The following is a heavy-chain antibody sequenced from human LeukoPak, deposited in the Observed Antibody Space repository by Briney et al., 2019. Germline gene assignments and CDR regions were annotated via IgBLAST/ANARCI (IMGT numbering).Heavy chain of an antibody. CDR2: ISSGGNNI. D-gene: IGHD3-10*01. J-gene: IGHJ4*02. V-gene: IGHV3-21*01. Sequence: GGSLRLSCAASGFTFDDYAMHWVRQAPGKGLEWVSSISSGGNNIYYADSVKGRFTISRDNTKNSLYLQMNSLRAEDTAVYYCARRNPYGSGTYYDFDYWGQGTVVTVSS. CDR1: GFTFDDYA. CDR3: ARRNPYGSGTYYDFDY.